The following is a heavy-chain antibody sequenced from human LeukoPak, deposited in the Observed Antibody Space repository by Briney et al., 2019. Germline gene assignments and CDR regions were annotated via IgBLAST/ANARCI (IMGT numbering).Heavy chain of an antibody. Sequence: ASVTVSCKASGYTFTSYAMHWVRQAPGQRLEWMGWSNAGNGNTKYSQEFQGRVTITRDTSASTAYMELSSLRSDDTAVYYCARGGVALSYYGMDVWGQGTTVTVSS. CDR2: SNAGNGNT. CDR3: ARGGVALSYYGMDV. J-gene: IGHJ6*02. D-gene: IGHD2-8*01. CDR1: GYTFTSYA. V-gene: IGHV1-3*02.